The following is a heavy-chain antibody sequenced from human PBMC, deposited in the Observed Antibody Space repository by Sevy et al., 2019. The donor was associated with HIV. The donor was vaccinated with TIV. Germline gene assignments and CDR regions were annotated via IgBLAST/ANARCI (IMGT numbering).Heavy chain of an antibody. J-gene: IGHJ4*02. CDR3: AREIKGYGFFDY. V-gene: IGHV1-69*13. D-gene: IGHD4-17*01. CDR1: GGTFSSYA. Sequence: ASVKVSCKASGGTFSSYAISWVRQAPGQGLEWMGGIIPIFGTANYAQKFQGRVTITADESTSTAYMELSSLGSEDTAVYYCAREIKGYGFFDYWGQGTLVTVSS. CDR2: IIPIFGTA.